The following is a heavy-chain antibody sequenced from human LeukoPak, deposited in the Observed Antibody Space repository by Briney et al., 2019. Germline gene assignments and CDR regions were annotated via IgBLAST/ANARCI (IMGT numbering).Heavy chain of an antibody. V-gene: IGHV1-46*01. J-gene: IGHJ5*02. CDR2: ISPSGGST. CDR1: GYTFTSNY. D-gene: IGHD5-24*01. Sequence: ASVKASCKAFGYTFTSNYMHWVRQAPGQGPEWMGVISPSGGSTTYAQKFQGRVTLTRDMSTSADYLELSSLRSEDTAVYYCARDNSVRDEAWWFNPWGQGTLVTVSS. CDR3: ARDNSVRDEAWWFNP.